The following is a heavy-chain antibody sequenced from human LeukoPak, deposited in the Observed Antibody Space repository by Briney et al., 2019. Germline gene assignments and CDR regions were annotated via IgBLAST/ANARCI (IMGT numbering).Heavy chain of an antibody. CDR3: ARVAYSGSYFDY. CDR1: GGSISSYC. J-gene: IGHJ4*02. Sequence: PSETLSLTCSVSGGSISSYCWSWIRQPPGKGLEWLGHISYSGSTNYNPSLRSRVTISVDTSKNQFSLKLRSVTAADTAVYYCARVAYSGSYFDYWGQGTLVTVSS. V-gene: IGHV4-59*01. CDR2: ISYSGST. D-gene: IGHD1-26*01.